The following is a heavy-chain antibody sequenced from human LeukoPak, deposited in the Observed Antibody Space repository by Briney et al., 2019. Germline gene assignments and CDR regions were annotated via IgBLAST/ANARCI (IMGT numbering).Heavy chain of an antibody. CDR2: ISSSSSYI. D-gene: IGHD2-2*01. J-gene: IGHJ3*02. Sequence: GGSLRLSCAASGFTFSSYSMNWVRKAPGKGLEWVSSISSSSSYIYYEDSVKGRFTISRDNAKNSLYLQMNSLRAEDTAVYYCARDMGYCSSTSCFDDAFDIWGQGTMVTVSS. CDR3: ARDMGYCSSTSCFDDAFDI. V-gene: IGHV3-21*01. CDR1: GFTFSSYS.